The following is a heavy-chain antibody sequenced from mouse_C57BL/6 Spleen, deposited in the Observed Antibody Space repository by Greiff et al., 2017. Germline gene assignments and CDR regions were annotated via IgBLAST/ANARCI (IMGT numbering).Heavy chain of an antibody. J-gene: IGHJ1*03. CDR2: ISYSGST. V-gene: IGHV3-1*01. D-gene: IGHD1-1*01. CDR3: ARAALYYGSSHWYFDV. Sequence: EVMLVESGPGMVKPSQSLSLTCTVTGYSITSGYDWHWIRHFPGNKLEWMGYISYSGSTNYNPSLKSRISITHDTSKNHFFLKLNSVTTEDTATNYCARAALYYGSSHWYFDVWGTGTTVTVSS. CDR1: GYSITSGYD.